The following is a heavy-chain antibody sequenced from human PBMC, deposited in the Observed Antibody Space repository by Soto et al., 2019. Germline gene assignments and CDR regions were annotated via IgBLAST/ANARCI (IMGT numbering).Heavy chain of an antibody. Sequence: QVRLQESGPGLVKPSETLSLTCTVSGASISRYYWSWIRQSPGKGLEWIGYVYNTGSTSYNPSLKSRVTISVDTSKNHFALKMNSVTAADTAVYYCARDLWGYCGVYCYPRDVWGQGTTVTVSS. J-gene: IGHJ6*02. D-gene: IGHD2-21*02. CDR3: ARDLWGYCGVYCYPRDV. CDR1: GASISRYY. CDR2: VYNTGST. V-gene: IGHV4-59*01.